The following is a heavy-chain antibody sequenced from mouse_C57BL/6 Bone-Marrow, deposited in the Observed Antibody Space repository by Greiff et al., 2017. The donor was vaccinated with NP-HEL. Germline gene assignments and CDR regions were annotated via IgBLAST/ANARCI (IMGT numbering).Heavy chain of an antibody. J-gene: IGHJ4*01. V-gene: IGHV1-5*01. CDR2: IYPGNSDT. Sequence: EVQLQQSGTVLARPGASVKMSCKTSGYTFTSYWMHWVKQRPGQGLEWIGAIYPGNSDTSYNQKFKGKAKLTAVTSASTAYMELSSLTNEDSAVYYCTGIYGTFYAMDYWGQGTSVTVSS. CDR3: TGIYGTFYAMDY. CDR1: GYTFTSYW. D-gene: IGHD1-1*01.